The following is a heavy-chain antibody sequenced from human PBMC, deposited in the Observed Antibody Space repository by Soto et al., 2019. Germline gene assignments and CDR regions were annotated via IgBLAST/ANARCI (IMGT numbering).Heavy chain of an antibody. D-gene: IGHD5-12*01. CDR3: ARGGGDGYNYSPFDY. Sequence: QVQLVQSGAEVKKPGSSVKVSCKASGGTFGSNGFSWVRQAPGQGLEWMGGIIPIFGVANYAQNFRGRVTISAAESTTTIYMDLSSLNSEDTAVYYCARGGGDGYNYSPFDYWGQGTQVTVSS. CDR1: GGTFGSNG. CDR2: IIPIFGVA. V-gene: IGHV1-69*12. J-gene: IGHJ4*02.